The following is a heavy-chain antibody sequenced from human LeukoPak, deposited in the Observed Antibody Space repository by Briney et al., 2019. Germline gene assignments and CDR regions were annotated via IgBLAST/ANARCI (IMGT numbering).Heavy chain of an antibody. D-gene: IGHD5-12*01. V-gene: IGHV1-18*04. CDR3: ARVGGYSGYHYFDY. Sequence: ASVKVSCKASGYTFTSYGISWVRQAPGQGLEWMGWISAYSGSTNYAQKLQGRVTMTTDTSTSTAYMELRSLRSDDTAVYYCARVGGYSGYHYFDYWGQGTLVTVSS. CDR2: ISAYSGST. J-gene: IGHJ4*02. CDR1: GYTFTSYG.